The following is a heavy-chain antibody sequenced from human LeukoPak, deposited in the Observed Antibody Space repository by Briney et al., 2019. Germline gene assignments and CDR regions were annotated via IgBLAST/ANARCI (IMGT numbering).Heavy chain of an antibody. CDR2: ISYDGSNK. CDR3: AKPEVPQTSITMIVVVNYYYYGMDV. D-gene: IGHD3-22*01. J-gene: IGHJ6*02. V-gene: IGHV3-30-3*01. CDR1: GFTFSSYA. Sequence: GGSLRLSCAASGFTFSSYAMHWVRQAPGKGLEWVAVISYDGSNKYYADSVKGRFTISRDNSKNTLYLQMNSLRAEDTAVYYCAKPEVPQTSITMIVVVNYYYYGMDVWGQGTTVTVSS.